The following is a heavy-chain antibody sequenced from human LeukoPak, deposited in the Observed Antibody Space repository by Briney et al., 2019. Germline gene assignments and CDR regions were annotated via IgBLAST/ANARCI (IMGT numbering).Heavy chain of an antibody. V-gene: IGHV4-61*02. CDR3: ARDHYDLSSGSSQFDY. Sequence: SETLSLTCTVSGGSISSGSYYWSWIRQPAGKGLEWIGRIYTSGSTNYNPSLKSRVTISVDTSKNQFSLKLSSVTAADTAVYYCARDHYDLSSGSSQFDYWGQGTLVTVSS. CDR2: IYTSGST. CDR1: GGSISSGSYY. J-gene: IGHJ4*02. D-gene: IGHD3-10*01.